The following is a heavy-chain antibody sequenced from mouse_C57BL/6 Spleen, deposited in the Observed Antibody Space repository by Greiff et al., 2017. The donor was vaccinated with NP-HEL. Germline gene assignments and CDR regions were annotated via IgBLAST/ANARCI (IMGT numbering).Heavy chain of an antibody. V-gene: IGHV1-82*01. CDR3: ARGELLLYYFDY. CDR2: IYPGDGDT. D-gene: IGHD1-1*01. CDR1: GYAFSSSW. Sequence: QVQLKESGPELVKPGASVKISCKASGYAFSSSWMNWVKQRPGKGLEWIGRIYPGDGDTNYNGKFKGKATLTADKSSSTAYMQLSSLTSQDSAVYFCARGELLLYYFDYWGQGTTLTVSS. J-gene: IGHJ2*01.